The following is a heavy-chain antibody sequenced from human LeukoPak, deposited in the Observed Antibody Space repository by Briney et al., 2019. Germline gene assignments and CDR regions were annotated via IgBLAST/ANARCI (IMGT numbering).Heavy chain of an antibody. D-gene: IGHD3-3*01. J-gene: IGHJ4*02. V-gene: IGHV4-4*02. CDR3: GREAYYDFWSGYYDY. CDR1: GYSISSGFW. Sequence: PSGTLSLTCDVSGYSISSGFWWSWLRQPPGKGLEWIGETLHSGSTNYNPSLKSRVTISVDKSKNQFSLELSSVTAADTAMYYCGREAYYDFWSGYYDYWGQGTLVTVSS. CDR2: TLHSGST.